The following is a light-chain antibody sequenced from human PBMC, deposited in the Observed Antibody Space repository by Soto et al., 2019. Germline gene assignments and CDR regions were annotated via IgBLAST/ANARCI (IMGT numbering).Light chain of an antibody. J-gene: IGLJ2*01. Sequence: QSVLTQPASVSGSPGQSITISCTGTSSDVGGYNYVSWYQQYPGKAPKLMIYEVSNRPSGVSNRFSGSKSGNTASLTISGLLAEDEAHYYCCSNAGANKVFGGGTKVTVL. V-gene: IGLV2-14*01. CDR1: SSDVGGYNY. CDR2: EVS. CDR3: CSNAGANKV.